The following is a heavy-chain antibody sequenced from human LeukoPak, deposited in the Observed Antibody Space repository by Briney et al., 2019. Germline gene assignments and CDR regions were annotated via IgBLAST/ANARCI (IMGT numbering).Heavy chain of an antibody. J-gene: IGHJ4*02. V-gene: IGHV3-13*05. CDR2: IGTESDP. CDR1: GFTFSNQD. Sequence: GGSLRLSCAGSGFTSGFTFSNQDMHWVRQTPGKGLEWVSTIGTESDPFYPHSVKGRFTISRENAKNSLYLQMNSLRAEDTAVYYCARAPYHPRIAVAGFRFDYWGQGTLVTVSS. CDR3: ARAPYHPRIAVAGFRFDY. D-gene: IGHD6-19*01.